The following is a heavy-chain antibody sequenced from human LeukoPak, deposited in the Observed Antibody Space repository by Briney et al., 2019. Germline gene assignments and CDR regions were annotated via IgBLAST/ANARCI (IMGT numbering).Heavy chain of an antibody. CDR3: AKGRGSGSYYIRWFDP. D-gene: IGHD3-10*01. Sequence: GGSLRLSCAASGFTLSSYAMGWVRQAPGKGLEWVSGIIGTSGSTFYAESVKGRFTISRDTSKNTLYLQMDSLRAEDTAVYYCAKGRGSGSYYIRWFDPWGQGTLVTVSS. J-gene: IGHJ5*02. V-gene: IGHV3-23*01. CDR1: GFTLSSYA. CDR2: IIGTSGST.